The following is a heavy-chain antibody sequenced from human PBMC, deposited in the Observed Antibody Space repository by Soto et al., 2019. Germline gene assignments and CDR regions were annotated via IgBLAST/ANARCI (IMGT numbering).Heavy chain of an antibody. CDR3: ARGQYADYYYMDV. J-gene: IGHJ6*03. CDR2: ISSSSSYI. Sequence: EVQLVESGGGLVKPGGSLRLSCVVSGFTFSSYSMNWVRQAPGKGLEWVSSISSSSSYIHNADSGKGRFTISRDNAKNSGYRQMTSLRAEDTAVYYCARGQYADYYYMDVWGKGTTVTVSS. CDR1: GFTFSSYS. D-gene: IGHD2-2*01. V-gene: IGHV3-21*01.